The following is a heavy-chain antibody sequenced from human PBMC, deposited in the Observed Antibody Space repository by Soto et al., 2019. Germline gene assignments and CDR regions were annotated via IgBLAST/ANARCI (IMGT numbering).Heavy chain of an antibody. D-gene: IGHD6-19*01. CDR3: AREIPVAGTGVSWFDA. V-gene: IGHV4-4*07. J-gene: IGHJ5*02. CDR1: GGSISSYY. Sequence: PSETLSLTCTVSGGSISSYYWSWIRQPAGKGLEWIGRIYTSGSTNYNPSLKSRVTMSADTSKKQFPLKLSSVTAADTAVYYCAREIPVAGTGVSWFDAWGQGTPVTVSS. CDR2: IYTSGST.